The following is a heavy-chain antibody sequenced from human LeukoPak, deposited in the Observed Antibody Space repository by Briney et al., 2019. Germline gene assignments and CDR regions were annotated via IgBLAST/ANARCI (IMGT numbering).Heavy chain of an antibody. Sequence: ASVKVSCTASGYTFTSYYMHWWRQAPGQGLEWMGIINPSGGSTSYAQKFQGRVTMTRDTSTSTVYMELSSLRSEDTAVYYCAIEGYGARVFPGYWGQGTLVTVSS. V-gene: IGHV1-46*03. CDR1: GYTFTSYY. D-gene: IGHD4-17*01. CDR2: INPSGGST. CDR3: AIEGYGARVFPGY. J-gene: IGHJ4*02.